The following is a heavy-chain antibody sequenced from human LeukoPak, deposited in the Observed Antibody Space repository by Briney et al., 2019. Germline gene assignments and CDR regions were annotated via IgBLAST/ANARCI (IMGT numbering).Heavy chain of an antibody. V-gene: IGHV4-59*12. Sequence: SETLSLTCSVSGVSISDYHWIWIRQPPAKGLEWMGYFSYSGSTRYNPSLKSRVTMSVDTSKNQFSLRLNSVTAADTAVYYCARVGIGAAANYGMDVWGQGTTVTVSS. CDR2: FSYSGST. CDR1: GVSISDYH. CDR3: ARVGIGAAANYGMDV. J-gene: IGHJ6*02. D-gene: IGHD6-13*01.